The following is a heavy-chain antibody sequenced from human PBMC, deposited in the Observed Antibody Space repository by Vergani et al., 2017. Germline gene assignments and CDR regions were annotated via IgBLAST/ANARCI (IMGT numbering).Heavy chain of an antibody. CDR1: GFTFSSYA. V-gene: IGHV3-23*01. J-gene: IGHJ5*01. CDR3: AKEAQLLYSSGVHWFDS. D-gene: IGHD6-19*01. CDR2: ISGSGGST. Sequence: EVQLLESGGGLVQPGGSLRLSCAASGFTFSSYAMSWVRQAPGKGLEWVSAISGSGGSTYYADSVKGRFTISRDNAKNTLYLQMNSLRAEDTAVYYCAKEAQLLYSSGVHWFDSWGQGTLVTVSS.